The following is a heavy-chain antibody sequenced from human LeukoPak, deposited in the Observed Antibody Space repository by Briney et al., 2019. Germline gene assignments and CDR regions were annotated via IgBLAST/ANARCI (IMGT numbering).Heavy chain of an antibody. J-gene: IGHJ3*02. CDR1: GGTFSSYA. CDR2: IIPIFGIA. V-gene: IGHV1-69*04. D-gene: IGHD5-24*01. CDR3: ARVGRDGYTNAFDI. Sequence: SVKVSCKASGGTFSSYAISWVRQAPGQGLDWMGRIIPIFGIANYAQKFQGRVTITADKSTSTAYMELSSLRSEDTAVYYCARVGRDGYTNAFDIWGQGTMVTVSS.